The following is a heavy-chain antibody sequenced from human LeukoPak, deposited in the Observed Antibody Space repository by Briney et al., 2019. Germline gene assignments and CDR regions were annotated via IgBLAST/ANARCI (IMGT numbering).Heavy chain of an antibody. CDR3: AREGATYYDFWSGYRGFDY. CDR1: GYTFTSYG. V-gene: IGHV1-18*01. J-gene: IGHJ4*02. Sequence: ASVKVSCKASGYTFTSYGISWVRQAPGQGLEWMGWISAYNGNTNYAQKLQGRVTMTTDTSTSTAYMELRSLRSDDTAVYYCAREGATYYDFWSGYRGFDYWGQGTLVTVSS. D-gene: IGHD3-3*01. CDR2: ISAYNGNT.